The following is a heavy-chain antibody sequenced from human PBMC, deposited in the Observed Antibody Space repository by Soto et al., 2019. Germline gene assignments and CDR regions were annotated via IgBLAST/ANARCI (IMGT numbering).Heavy chain of an antibody. V-gene: IGHV3-23*01. CDR1: GFTFSNYA. CDR2: ISARGDTT. J-gene: IGHJ4*02. CDR3: ANMASSSSQN. Sequence: GGSLRLSCAASGFTFSNYAMSWVRQAPGKGLEWVSAISARGDTTYFADSVKGRFTISRDNSKNTLYLQINSLRAEDTAVYFCANMASSSSQNWGQGTLVTFSS. D-gene: IGHD6-6*01.